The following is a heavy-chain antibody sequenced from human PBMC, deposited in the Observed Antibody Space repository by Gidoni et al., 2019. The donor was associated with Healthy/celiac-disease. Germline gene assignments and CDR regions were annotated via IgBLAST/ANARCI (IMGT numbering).Heavy chain of an antibody. CDR2: ISAYNGNT. Sequence: QVQLVQPVAVVKKPGASAKVSCKAFGYTFTSYGISWVRQAPGQGPGWMGWISAYNGNTNYAQKLQGRVTMTTDTSTSTAYMELRSLRSDDTAVYYCARDGRYSSSWFPFDYWGQGTLVTVSS. CDR1: GYTFTSYG. CDR3: ARDGRYSSSWFPFDY. J-gene: IGHJ4*02. D-gene: IGHD6-13*01. V-gene: IGHV1-18*01.